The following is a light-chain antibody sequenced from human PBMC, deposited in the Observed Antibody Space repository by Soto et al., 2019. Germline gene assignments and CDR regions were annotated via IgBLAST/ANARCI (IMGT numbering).Light chain of an antibody. Sequence: QPVLTQSPSASASLGASVKLTCTLSSGHSNCAIACHQQQQEKGPRYLLKLNSDGSHNKGDGLPDRFSCSSSGADRYLAISSLHSEEDDDYCGQTWGYDILAFGGGTKLTVL. CDR3: QTWGYDILA. CDR1: SGHSNCA. J-gene: IGLJ2*01. CDR2: LNSDGSH. V-gene: IGLV4-69*01.